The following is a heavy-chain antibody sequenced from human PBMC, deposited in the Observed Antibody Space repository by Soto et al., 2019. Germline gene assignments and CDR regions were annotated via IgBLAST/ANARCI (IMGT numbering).Heavy chain of an antibody. J-gene: IGHJ3*02. Sequence: PGGSLRLSCTASGFTFGDYAMSWFRQAPGKGLEWVGFIRSKAYGGTTEYAASVKGRFTISRDDSKSIAYLQMNSLKTEDTAVYYCTRGADRYYDILTGYPDAFDIWGQGTMVTVSS. D-gene: IGHD3-9*01. CDR2: IRSKAYGGTT. CDR1: GFTFGDYA. CDR3: TRGADRYYDILTGYPDAFDI. V-gene: IGHV3-49*03.